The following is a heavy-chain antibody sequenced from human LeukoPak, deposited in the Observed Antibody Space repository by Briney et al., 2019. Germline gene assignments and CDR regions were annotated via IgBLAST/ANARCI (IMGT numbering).Heavy chain of an antibody. Sequence: GGSLRLSCAASGFTFRSYGMHWVRQAPGKGLEWVAYIRYDGSNKFYTVSVKGRFTISRDNSKNTLYLQMSSLRSEDTGVYYCANGGGAYDVIDYWGQGTLVTVSS. CDR3: ANGGGAYDVIDY. CDR2: IRYDGSNK. D-gene: IGHD3-16*01. V-gene: IGHV3-30*02. J-gene: IGHJ4*02. CDR1: GFTFRSYG.